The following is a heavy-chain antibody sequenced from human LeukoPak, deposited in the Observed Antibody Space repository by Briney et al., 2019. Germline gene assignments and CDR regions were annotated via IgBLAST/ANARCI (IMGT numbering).Heavy chain of an antibody. CDR1: GYTFTCYY. Sequence: SVKVSCKASGYTFTCYYMHWVRQAPGQALEWMGWITPFNGNTNYAQKFQDRVTISRDRSMSTAYMELSSLRSEDTAMYYCARNSGYSYGHNSGWGQGTLVTVSS. CDR3: ARNSGYSYGHNSG. J-gene: IGHJ4*02. CDR2: ITPFNGNT. D-gene: IGHD5-18*01. V-gene: IGHV1-45*02.